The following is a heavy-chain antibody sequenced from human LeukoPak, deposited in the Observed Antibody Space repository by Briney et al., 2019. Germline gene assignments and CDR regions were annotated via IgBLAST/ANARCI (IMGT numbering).Heavy chain of an antibody. V-gene: IGHV3-43*01. D-gene: IGHD2-15*01. CDR3: AKAATPFRGVPRGLSH. CDR1: GFTFDDYT. Sequence: PGGSLRLSCAVSGFTFDDYTMHWVRQAPGKGLEWVSLISWDGGSTYYADSVKGRFTLSRDNSKNSLYLQMNSLRTEDTALYYCAKAATPFRGVPRGLSHWGQGTLVTVSS. J-gene: IGHJ4*02. CDR2: ISWDGGST.